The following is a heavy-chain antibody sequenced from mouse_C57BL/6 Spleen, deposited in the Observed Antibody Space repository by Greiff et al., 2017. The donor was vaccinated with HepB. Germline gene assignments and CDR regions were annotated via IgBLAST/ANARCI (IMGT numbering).Heavy chain of an antibody. CDR2: IYPGSGNT. D-gene: IGHD2-4*01. Sequence: VKLVESGAELVRPGASVKLSCKASGYTFTDYYINWVKQRPGQGLEWIARIYPGSGNTYYNEKFKGKATLTAEKSSSTAYMQLSSLTSEDSAVYFCARYWDYDPWFAYWGQGTLVTVSA. CDR3: ARYWDYDPWFAY. CDR1: GYTFTDYY. J-gene: IGHJ3*01. V-gene: IGHV1-76*01.